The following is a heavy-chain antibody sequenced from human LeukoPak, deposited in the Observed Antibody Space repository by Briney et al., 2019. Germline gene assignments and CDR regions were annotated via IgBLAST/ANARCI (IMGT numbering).Heavy chain of an antibody. Sequence: GGSLRLSCAASGFTFSTYSMNWVRQAPGKGLEWVSSIASSSNISYADSVKGRFTISRDNAKNSLYLQMNSLRAEDTAVYYCAREWGYYDYWGQGTLVTVSS. D-gene: IGHD3-16*01. CDR3: AREWGYYDY. V-gene: IGHV3-21*01. CDR1: GFTFSTYS. J-gene: IGHJ4*02. CDR2: IASSSNI.